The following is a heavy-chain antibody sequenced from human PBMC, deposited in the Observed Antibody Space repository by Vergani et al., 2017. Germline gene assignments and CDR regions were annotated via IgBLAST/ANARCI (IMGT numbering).Heavy chain of an antibody. J-gene: IGHJ4*02. CDR2: IYHSGRT. Sequence: QVQLQESGPGLVKPSETLSLTCAVSGYSISSGYYWGWIRQPPGKGLEWIGSIYHSGRTYYNPSLKSRVTISVDTSKNQFSLKLSSVTAADTAVYYCAGQQLVGYYFDYWGQGTLVTVSS. CDR1: GYSISSGYY. V-gene: IGHV4-38-2*01. CDR3: AGQQLVGYYFDY. D-gene: IGHD6-13*01.